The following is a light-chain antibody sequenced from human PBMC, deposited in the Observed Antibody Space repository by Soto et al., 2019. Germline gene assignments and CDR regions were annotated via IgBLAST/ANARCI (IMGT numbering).Light chain of an antibody. CDR2: KAS. CDR1: QSISSW. CDR3: QQSKT. Sequence: DIQMTQSPSTLSASVGDRVTITCRASQSISSWLAWYQQKPGKAPKLLIYKASSLESGVPSRFSGSGSGTEFTLTISSLQPDDFATYYCQQSKTFGQGTKVAIK. V-gene: IGKV1-5*03. J-gene: IGKJ1*01.